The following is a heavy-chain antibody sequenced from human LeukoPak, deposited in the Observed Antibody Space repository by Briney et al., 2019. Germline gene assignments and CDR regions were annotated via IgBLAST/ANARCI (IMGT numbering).Heavy chain of an antibody. CDR3: AKGRWLQLMPKFFDY. V-gene: IGHV3-23*01. CDR1: GYTFSSYG. Sequence: SCKASGYTFSSYGMSWVRQAPGKGLEWVSAISGSGGSTYYADSVKGRFTISRDNSKNTLYLQMNSLRAEDTAVYYCAKGRWLQLMPKFFDYWGQGTLVTVSS. CDR2: ISGSGGST. J-gene: IGHJ4*02. D-gene: IGHD5-24*01.